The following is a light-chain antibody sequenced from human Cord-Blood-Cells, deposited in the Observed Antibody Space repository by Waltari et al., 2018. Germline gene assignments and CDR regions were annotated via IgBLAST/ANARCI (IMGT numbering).Light chain of an antibody. CDR2: EGS. CDR1: SSDVGSYNL. J-gene: IGLJ1*01. CDR3: SSYTGSSTHV. Sequence: QSALTQPASVSGSPGQSITISCTGTSSDVGSYNLISWYQQHPGKAPKLMIYEGSKRPSGVSNRFSGSKSGNTASLTISGLQAEDEADYYCSSYTGSSTHVFGTGTKVTVL. V-gene: IGLV2-14*02.